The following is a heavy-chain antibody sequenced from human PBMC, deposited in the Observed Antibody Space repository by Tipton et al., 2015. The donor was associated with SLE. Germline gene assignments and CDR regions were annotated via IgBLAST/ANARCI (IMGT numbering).Heavy chain of an antibody. D-gene: IGHD3-16*01. CDR2: VNHLGTI. Sequence: TLSLTCDVNGGSFSGYYWSWIRQYPGKGLEWIGEVNHLGTIYYNASLKRRVTISIDTSKSHFSLKLTSVTAADTAVYYCVRMEGMITYGGIAGLWGQGTVVTVSS. J-gene: IGHJ4*02. CDR3: VRMEGMITYGGIAGL. V-gene: IGHV4-34*01. CDR1: GGSFSGYY.